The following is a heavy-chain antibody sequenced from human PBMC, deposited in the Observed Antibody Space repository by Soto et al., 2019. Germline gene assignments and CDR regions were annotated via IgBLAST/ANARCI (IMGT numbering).Heavy chain of an antibody. CDR2: ISHSGTT. V-gene: IGHV4-38-2*01. Sequence: SETLSLTCGVSGYSIRSGYHWVWNRRPPGRGLEWIATISHSGTTYYSPSLKSRVTISLDTSKNSFSLQLTSVTAADTAVYFCARDQGYARDDSWGQGTPVTVYS. J-gene: IGHJ4*02. CDR1: GYSIRSGYH. CDR3: ARDQGYARDDS. D-gene: IGHD1-1*01.